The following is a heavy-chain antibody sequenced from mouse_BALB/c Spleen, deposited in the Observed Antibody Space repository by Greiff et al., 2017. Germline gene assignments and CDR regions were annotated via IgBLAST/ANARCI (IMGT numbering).Heavy chain of an antibody. CDR3: ARRGNSFAY. V-gene: IGHV3-2*02. CDR2: ISYSGST. J-gene: IGHJ3*01. Sequence: DVHLVESGPGLVKPSQSLSLTCTVTGYSITSDYAWNWIRQFPGNKLEWMGYISYSGSTSYNPSLKSRISITRDTSKNQFFLQLNSVTTEDTATYYCARRGNSFAYWGQGTLVTVSA. CDR1: GYSITSDYA. D-gene: IGHD2-1*01.